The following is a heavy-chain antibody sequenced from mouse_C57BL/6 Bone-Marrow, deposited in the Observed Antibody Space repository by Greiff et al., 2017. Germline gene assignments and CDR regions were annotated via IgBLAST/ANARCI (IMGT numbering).Heavy chain of an antibody. Sequence: QVQLKESGAELVRPGTSVKVSCKASGYAFTNYLIEWVKQRPGQGLEWIGVINPGSGGTNYNEKFKGKATLTADKSSSTAYMQLSSLTSADSAVYFCARSATVVAPFAYWGQGTLVTVSA. CDR2: INPGSGGT. CDR3: ARSATVVAPFAY. CDR1: GYAFTNYL. V-gene: IGHV1-54*01. J-gene: IGHJ3*01. D-gene: IGHD1-1*01.